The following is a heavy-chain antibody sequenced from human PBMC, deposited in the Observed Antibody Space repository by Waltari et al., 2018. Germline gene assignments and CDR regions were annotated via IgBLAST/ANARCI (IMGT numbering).Heavy chain of an antibody. Sequence: QERLVVAGGGLVQPGGSLVPSGGGSGPTFRDFRLSRIRQAPGKGLEWVADISSTSRDTDYGDSVRGRFTITRDNTKNSLYLQMHSLRVEDTAVYFCARGPPTLTSTTFQSDSWGQGTRVTVSS. D-gene: IGHD2-2*01. J-gene: IGHJ5*02. V-gene: IGHV3-11*06. CDR1: GPTFRDFR. CDR3: ARGPPTLTSTTFQSDS. CDR2: ISSTSRDT.